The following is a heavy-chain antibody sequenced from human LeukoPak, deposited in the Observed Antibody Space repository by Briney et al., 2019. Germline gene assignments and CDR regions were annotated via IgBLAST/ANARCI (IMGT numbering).Heavy chain of an antibody. Sequence: SETLSLTCTVSGDSISNYYWSWIRQPPGKGLEWIGYIYFSGSTNYNPSLKSRVTISVDLSRNHFSLQLSSVTAADTAVYYCARSRIAAAGYYFDYWGQGTLVTVSS. CDR3: ARSRIAAAGYYFDY. V-gene: IGHV4-59*01. CDR2: IYFSGST. CDR1: GDSISNYY. D-gene: IGHD6-13*01. J-gene: IGHJ4*02.